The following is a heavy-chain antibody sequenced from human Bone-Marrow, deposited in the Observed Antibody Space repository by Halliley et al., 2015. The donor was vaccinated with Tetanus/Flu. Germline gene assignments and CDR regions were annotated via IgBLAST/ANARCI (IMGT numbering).Heavy chain of an antibody. CDR3: AGMIEVVAAGPSNWFDP. D-gene: IGHD6-13*01. V-gene: IGHV4-59*01. CDR2: VSYSGST. J-gene: IGHJ5*02. Sequence: VSYSGSTKYNPSLRSRVTISIDPSRKQISLKLSSVTAADTAIYYCAGMIEVVAAGPSNWFDPWGQGTLVTVSS.